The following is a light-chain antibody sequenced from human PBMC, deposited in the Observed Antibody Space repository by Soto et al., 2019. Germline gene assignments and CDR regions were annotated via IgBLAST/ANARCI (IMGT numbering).Light chain of an antibody. Sequence: QAVVTQPPSASGSPGQSVTISCTGTTSDVGAYNYVSWYQHHPGKDPKLMIYEVSKRPSGVPDRFSGSKSGNTASLTVSGLQSEDEADYYCSSFTGNGKSWVFGGGTKLTVL. J-gene: IGLJ3*02. CDR2: EVS. V-gene: IGLV2-8*01. CDR3: SSFTGNGKSWV. CDR1: TSDVGAYNY.